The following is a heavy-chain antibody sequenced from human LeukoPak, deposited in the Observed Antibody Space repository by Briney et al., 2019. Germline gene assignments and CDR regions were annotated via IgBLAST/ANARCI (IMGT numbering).Heavy chain of an antibody. J-gene: IGHJ5*02. Sequence: GESLKISCKVSGYNFTNLWIGWVRQMPGKGLDLVGIIFPGDSEASCSPSFQGQVTISADKSISTAYLQWNSLKASDTAIYYCVRLYYYDRTISRGSWFGPWGQGTLVTVSS. D-gene: IGHD3-22*01. V-gene: IGHV5-51*01. CDR1: GYNFTNLW. CDR3: VRLYYYDRTISRGSWFGP. CDR2: IFPGDSEA.